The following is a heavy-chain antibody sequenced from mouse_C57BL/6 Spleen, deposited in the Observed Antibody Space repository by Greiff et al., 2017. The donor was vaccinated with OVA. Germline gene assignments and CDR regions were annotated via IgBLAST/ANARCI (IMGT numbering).Heavy chain of an antibody. CDR3: ANRDYYGSGWFAY. CDR2: INPNNGGT. CDR1: GYTFTDYY. V-gene: IGHV1-26*01. Sequence: EVQLQQSGPELVKPGASVKISCKASGYTFTDYYMNWVKQSHGKSLEWIGDINPNNGGTSYNQKFKGKATLTVDKSSSTAYMELRSLTSEDSAVYYCANRDYYGSGWFAYWGQGTLVTVSA. J-gene: IGHJ3*01. D-gene: IGHD1-1*01.